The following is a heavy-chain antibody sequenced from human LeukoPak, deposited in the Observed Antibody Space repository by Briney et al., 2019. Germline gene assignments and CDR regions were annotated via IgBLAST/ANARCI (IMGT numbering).Heavy chain of an antibody. CDR3: VKNDGWFHLAQ. CDR2: IKTDGSET. D-gene: IGHD6-19*01. J-gene: IGHJ4*02. V-gene: IGHV3-7*03. Sequence: GGSLRLSCAASGFTFSTYSMKWVRQAPGKGLEWVGHIKTDGSETYYLDSLKGRISISRDNTNNALYLQMNSLRVEDTAVYYCVKNDGWFHLAQWGQGTLVTVSS. CDR1: GFTFSTYS.